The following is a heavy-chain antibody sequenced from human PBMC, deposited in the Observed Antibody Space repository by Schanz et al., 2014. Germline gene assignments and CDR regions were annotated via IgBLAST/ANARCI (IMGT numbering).Heavy chain of an antibody. CDR1: GGSISSFY. Sequence: QVQLQESCPGLVKSSETLSLTCTVSGGSISSFYWGWIRQPPGKALEWIVYIYYCGSTYYNPSLKSRVTISVETSKNQFSLKLSSVTAADTAVYYCARGGRTTYNYYYGMDVWGQGTTVTVSS. J-gene: IGHJ6*02. V-gene: IGHV4-59*12. CDR3: ARGGRTTYNYYYGMDV. CDR2: IYYCGST. D-gene: IGHD1-1*01.